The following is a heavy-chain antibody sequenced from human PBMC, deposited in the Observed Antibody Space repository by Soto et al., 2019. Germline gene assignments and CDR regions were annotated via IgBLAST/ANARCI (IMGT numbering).Heavy chain of an antibody. J-gene: IGHJ5*02. CDR2: VDGYGNT. CDR1: GFSLGDVW. CDR3: ARVKGGSGAKGDPLDL. D-gene: IGHD2-15*01. V-gene: IGHV3-74*01. Sequence: EEHLVQSGGGLVQPGGSLRLSCAASGFSLGDVWMHWVRQAPGKGLVWVAHVDGYGNTKYADAVKGRFTVSRDNAKNTVALQMNSLRVEDTAIYHCARVKGGSGAKGDPLDLWGQGILVTVSS.